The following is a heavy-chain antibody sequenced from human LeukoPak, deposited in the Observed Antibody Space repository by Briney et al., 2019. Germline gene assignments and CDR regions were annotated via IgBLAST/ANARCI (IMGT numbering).Heavy chain of an antibody. CDR1: GYTFTSFG. CDR3: ARDFGGSITMVRGVTHAQFDY. D-gene: IGHD3-10*01. J-gene: IGHJ4*02. Sequence: GASVKVSCRASGYTFTSFGVSWVRQAPGQGLEWMGWISAYNGNTNYAQRLQGRVTMTTDTSTSTAYMELRNLRSDDTAVYYCARDFGGSITMVRGVTHAQFDYWGQGTLVTVSS. V-gene: IGHV1-18*01. CDR2: ISAYNGNT.